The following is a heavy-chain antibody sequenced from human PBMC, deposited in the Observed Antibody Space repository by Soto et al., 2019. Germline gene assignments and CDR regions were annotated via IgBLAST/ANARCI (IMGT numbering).Heavy chain of an antibody. D-gene: IGHD3-3*01. CDR1: GGSISSGDYY. J-gene: IGHJ5*02. Sequence: QVQLQESGPGLVKPSQTLSLTCTVSGGSISSGDYYWSWIRQHPGKGLEWIGYIYYSGSTYYNPSHKSRATISVDTSKNQFSLKLSSVPAPDRAVYYCARWWSGSRQGFDPWGQGTLVTVSS. CDR3: ARWWSGSRQGFDP. V-gene: IGHV4-31*03. CDR2: IYYSGST.